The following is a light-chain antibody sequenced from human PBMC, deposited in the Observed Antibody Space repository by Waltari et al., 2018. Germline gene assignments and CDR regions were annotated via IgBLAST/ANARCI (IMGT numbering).Light chain of an antibody. V-gene: IGLV2-14*03. Sequence: QSALTQPASVSGSPGQSITISCPATSSDIGAYNYVPWYQHHPGNAPKLLIYDVTYRPSGVSSRFSGSKSGNTASLTISGLQAEDEADYYCNSHTTVSSLVFGTGTKVTVL. CDR2: DVT. CDR3: NSHTTVSSLV. J-gene: IGLJ1*01. CDR1: SSDIGAYNY.